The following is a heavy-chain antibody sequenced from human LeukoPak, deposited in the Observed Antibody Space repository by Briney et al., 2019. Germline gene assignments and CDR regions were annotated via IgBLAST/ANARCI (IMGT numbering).Heavy chain of an antibody. CDR1: GFTFTGYY. J-gene: IGHJ4*02. V-gene: IGHV1-2*02. Sequence: ASVKVSCKASGFTFTGYYIHWVRQAPGQGLEWMGWIKPDSGATNYAQNLQGRVTMTWDTSINTAYMELTSLRSDDTALYYCARVYIVATTSLDYWGQGTLVTVSS. D-gene: IGHD5-12*01. CDR3: ARVYIVATTSLDY. CDR2: IKPDSGAT.